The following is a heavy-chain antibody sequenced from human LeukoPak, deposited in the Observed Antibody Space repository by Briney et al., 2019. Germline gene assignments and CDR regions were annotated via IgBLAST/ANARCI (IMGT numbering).Heavy chain of an antibody. CDR1: GFTFSNYG. CDR2: IWYDGSNK. D-gene: IGHD1-26*01. Sequence: GRSLRLSCAASGFTFSNYGMHWVRQAPGKGLEWVAVIWYDGSNKYYADSVKGRFTISRDNSKNTLYLQMDSLRAEDTAVYYCAQRAAGATGIWGKGTMVTVTS. CDR3: AQRAAGATGI. J-gene: IGHJ3*02. V-gene: IGHV3-33*01.